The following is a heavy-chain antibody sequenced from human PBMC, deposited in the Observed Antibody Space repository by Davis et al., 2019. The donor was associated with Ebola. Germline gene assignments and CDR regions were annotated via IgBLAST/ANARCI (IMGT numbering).Heavy chain of an antibody. CDR3: ASLYYYDSSGYPGAEYFQH. V-gene: IGHV1-2*02. D-gene: IGHD3-22*01. CDR1: GYTFTSYY. Sequence: ASVKVSCKASGYTFTSYYMHWVRQAPGQGLEWMGWINPNSGGTNYAQKFQGRVTMTRDTSISTAYMELSRLRSDDTAVYYCASLYYYDSSGYPGAEYFQHWGQGTLVTVSS. CDR2: INPNSGGT. J-gene: IGHJ1*01.